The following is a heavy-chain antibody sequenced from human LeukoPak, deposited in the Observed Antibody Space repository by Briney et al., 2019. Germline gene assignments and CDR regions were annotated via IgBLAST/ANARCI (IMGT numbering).Heavy chain of an antibody. CDR1: GFTFSNAW. J-gene: IGHJ3*02. D-gene: IGHD3-10*01. CDR2: IKSKTDGGTT. CDR3: TTRNFRGVRDAFDI. V-gene: IGHV3-15*01. Sequence: GGSLRLSCAASGFTFSNAWMSWVRQAPGKGLEWVGRIKSKTDGGTTDYAAPVKGRFTISRDDSKNTLYLQMNSLKTEDTAVYYCTTRNFRGVRDAFDIWGQGTMVTVSS.